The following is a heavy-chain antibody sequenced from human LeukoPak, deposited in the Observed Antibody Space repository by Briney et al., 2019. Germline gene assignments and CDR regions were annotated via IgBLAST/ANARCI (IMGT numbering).Heavy chain of an antibody. V-gene: IGHV4-34*01. CDR2: INHSGST. D-gene: IGHD1-14*01. CDR3: ARGTRTLYAFDI. J-gene: IGHJ3*02. Sequence: PSETLSLTCAVYGGSFSGYYWSWIRQPPGKGLEWIGEINHSGSTNYNPSLKSRVTISVDTSKNQFSLKLSSVTAADTAVYYCARGTRTLYAFDIWGQGTMVTVSS. CDR1: GGSFSGYY.